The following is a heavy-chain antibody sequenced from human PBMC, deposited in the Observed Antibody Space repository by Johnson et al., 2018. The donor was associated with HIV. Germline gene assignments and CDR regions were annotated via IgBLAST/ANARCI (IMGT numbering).Heavy chain of an antibody. J-gene: IGHJ3*02. CDR2: ISYDGSNK. D-gene: IGHD3-16*01. CDR1: GFTLSSYA. V-gene: IGHV3-30-3*01. CDR3: AKDPGLGYAFDI. Sequence: QVQLVESGGGVVQPGRSLRLSCAASGFTLSSYAMHWVRQAPGKGLEWVAVISYDGSNKYYADSVKGRFTISRDNSKNTLYLQMNSLRAEDTALYYCAKDPGLGYAFDIWGQGTMVTVSS.